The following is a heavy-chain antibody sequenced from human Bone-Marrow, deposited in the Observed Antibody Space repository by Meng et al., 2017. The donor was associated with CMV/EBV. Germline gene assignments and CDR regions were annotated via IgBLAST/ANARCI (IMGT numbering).Heavy chain of an antibody. CDR2: IRYDGSNK. V-gene: IGHV3-30*02. CDR1: GFTFSSYG. D-gene: IGHD3-3*01. CDR3: AKDRFLEWLLGSYFNY. Sequence: GESLKISCAASGFTFSSYGMHWVRQAPGKGLEWVAFIRYDGSNKYYADSVKGRFTISRDNSKNTLYLQMNSLRAEDTAVYCCAKDRFLEWLLGSYFNYWGQGTLATVSS. J-gene: IGHJ4*02.